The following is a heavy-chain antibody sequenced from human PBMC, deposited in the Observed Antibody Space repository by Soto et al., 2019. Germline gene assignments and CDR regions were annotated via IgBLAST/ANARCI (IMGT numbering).Heavy chain of an antibody. D-gene: IGHD3-22*01. CDR3: ARDGPSYYYDSSGYYYEPYYFDY. CDR1: GFTFSSYA. J-gene: IGHJ4*02. V-gene: IGHV3-30-3*01. Sequence: GSLRLSCAASGFTFSSYAMHWVRQAPCKGLEWVAVISYDGSNKYYADSVKGRFTISRDNSKNTLYLQMNSLRAEDTAVYYCARDGPSYYYDSSGYYYEPYYFDYWGQGTLVTVSS. CDR2: ISYDGSNK.